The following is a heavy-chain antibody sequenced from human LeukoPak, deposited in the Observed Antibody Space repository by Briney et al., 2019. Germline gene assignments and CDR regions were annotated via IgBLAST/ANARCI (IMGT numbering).Heavy chain of an antibody. D-gene: IGHD3-10*01. CDR1: GFTFSSYG. CDR3: AKKGPGSGSYYNGFDY. J-gene: IGHJ4*02. V-gene: IGHV3-30*02. Sequence: GGSLRLSCAASGFTFSSYGMHWDRQAPGKGLEWVAFIRYDGSNKYYADSVKGRFTISRDNSKNTLYLQMNSLRAEDTAVYYCAKKGPGSGSYYNGFDYWGQGTLVTVSS. CDR2: IRYDGSNK.